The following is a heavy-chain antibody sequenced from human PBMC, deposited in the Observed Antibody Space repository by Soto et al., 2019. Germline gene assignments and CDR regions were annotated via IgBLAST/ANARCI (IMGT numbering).Heavy chain of an antibody. V-gene: IGHV3-15*01. CDR1: GFTFSNAW. D-gene: IGHD2-21*02. Sequence: GGSLRLSCAASGFTFSNAWMSWVRRAPGKGLEWVGRIKSKTDGGTTDYAAPVKGRFTISRDDSKNTLYLQMNSLKTEDTAVYYCTTESLTYYYGMDVWGQGTTVTVSS. J-gene: IGHJ6*02. CDR3: TTESLTYYYGMDV. CDR2: IKSKTDGGTT.